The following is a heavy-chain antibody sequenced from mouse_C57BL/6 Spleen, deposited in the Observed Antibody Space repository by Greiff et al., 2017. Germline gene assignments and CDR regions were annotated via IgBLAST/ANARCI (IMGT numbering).Heavy chain of an antibody. J-gene: IGHJ2*01. V-gene: IGHV1-62-2*01. CDR2: FYPGSGSI. CDR3: AGHEKGGYYGSSYGD. Sequence: QVQLQQSGAELVKPGASVKLSCKASGYTFTEYTIHWVKQRSGQGLEWIGWFYPGSGSIKYNEKFKDKATLTADKSSSTVYMELSRLTSEDSAVYYGAGHEKGGYYGSSYGDWGQGTTLTVSS. D-gene: IGHD1-1*01. CDR1: GYTFTEYT.